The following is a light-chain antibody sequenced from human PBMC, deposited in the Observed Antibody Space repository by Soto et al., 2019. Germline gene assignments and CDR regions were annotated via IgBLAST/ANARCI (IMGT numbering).Light chain of an antibody. Sequence: DLQITQTPSSLAASVGDRVTITCRARQGIRHDLGWYQQKPGNAPKRLIYDASSWQSGVPSRFSGRGSGTEFTLTISRLQPEDFATYYCLQHNSYPWTFGQGTKVEI. CDR1: QGIRHD. J-gene: IGKJ1*01. V-gene: IGKV1-17*01. CDR2: DAS. CDR3: LQHNSYPWT.